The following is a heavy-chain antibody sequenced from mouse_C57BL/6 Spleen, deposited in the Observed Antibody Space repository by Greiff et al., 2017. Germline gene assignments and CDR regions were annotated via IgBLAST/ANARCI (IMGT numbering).Heavy chain of an antibody. CDR3: ARSGTTVVATGGYWYFEV. V-gene: IGHV1-52*01. CDR1: GYTFTSYW. Sequence: QVQLQQPGAELVRPGSSVKLSCKASGYTFTSYWMHWVKQRPIQGLEWIGNIDPSDSETHYNQKFKDKATLTVDKSSSTAYLQLSSLTSEYSAVYYCARSGTTVVATGGYWYFEVWGTGTTVTVSS. J-gene: IGHJ1*03. CDR2: IDPSDSET. D-gene: IGHD1-1*01.